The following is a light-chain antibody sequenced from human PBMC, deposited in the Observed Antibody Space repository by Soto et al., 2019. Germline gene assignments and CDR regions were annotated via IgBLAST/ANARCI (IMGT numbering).Light chain of an antibody. J-gene: IGLJ2*01. CDR1: NIGSKS. Sequence: SYELTQPPSESVAPGQTARITCGGTNIGSKSVHWYQQKPGQAPVLVVYDDSDRPSGIPERFSGSNSGNTATLTISRVEAGDEADYYCQVWDSSSDHPEVFGGGTKVTVL. CDR2: DDS. CDR3: QVWDSSSDHPEV. V-gene: IGLV3-21*02.